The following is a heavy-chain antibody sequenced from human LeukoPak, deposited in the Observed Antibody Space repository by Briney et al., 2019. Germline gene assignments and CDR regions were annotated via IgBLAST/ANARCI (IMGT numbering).Heavy chain of an antibody. CDR2: MNPNSGST. CDR3: ARGLSTGYPYYLEY. J-gene: IGHJ4*02. Sequence: ASVKVSRKGSLYTFTRCYINWVGQATPQGRERVGWMNPNSGSTGYAQKFQGRVTITRNTSIGTAYMELRGLRSEDTAVYYCARGLSTGYPYYLEYWGQGTLVTVSS. V-gene: IGHV1-8*03. CDR1: LYTFTRCY. D-gene: IGHD5-12*01.